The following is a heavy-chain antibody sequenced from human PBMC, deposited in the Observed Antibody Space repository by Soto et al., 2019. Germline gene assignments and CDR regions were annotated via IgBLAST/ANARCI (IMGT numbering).Heavy chain of an antibody. CDR2: ISGSGGST. V-gene: IGHV3-23*01. CDR1: GFTFSGFA. D-gene: IGHD2-15*01. Sequence: GGSLRLSCAASGFTFSGFAMSWVRQAPGKGLDWVSAISGSGGSTYSADSVKGRFTISRDNSKNTLYQQMSSVRADDKSVYYCAIVFAAATGSPPDFWGQGSPVTVSS. CDR3: AIVFAAATGSPPDF. J-gene: IGHJ4*02.